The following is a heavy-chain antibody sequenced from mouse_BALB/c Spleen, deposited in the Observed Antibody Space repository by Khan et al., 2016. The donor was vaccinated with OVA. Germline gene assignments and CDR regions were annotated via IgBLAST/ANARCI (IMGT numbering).Heavy chain of an antibody. D-gene: IGHD3-1*01. CDR2: INPYNDYT. Sequence: MQLQQSGPELVKPGASVKMSCKASGYTFTNYDMHWVKQKPGQGLEWIGYINPYNDYTKSNEKFKGKATLTSDKSSSTAYMELNSLTSEDSSVYSCGRGVLGLRTWFAYWGQGTLVTGSA. CDR3: GRGVLGLRTWFAY. J-gene: IGHJ3*01. V-gene: IGHV1S136*01. CDR1: GYTFTNYD.